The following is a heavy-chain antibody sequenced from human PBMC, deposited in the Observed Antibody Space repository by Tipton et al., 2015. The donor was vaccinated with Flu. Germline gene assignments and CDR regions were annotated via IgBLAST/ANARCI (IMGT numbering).Heavy chain of an antibody. Sequence: QVQLVQSGAEVKKPGASVKVSCKASGYTFTSFGVSWVRQAPGRGLEWMGWISPYTANTIYPRNLQGRVTLSTDTSTNTAYMELRSLRSDDTAVYYCARDAVQEVVSHYYHGVEVWGKGTTVTVSA. CDR3: ARDAVQEVVSHYYHGVEV. D-gene: IGHD2-2*01. J-gene: IGHJ6*04. V-gene: IGHV1-18*01. CDR1: GYTFTSFG. CDR2: ISPYTANT.